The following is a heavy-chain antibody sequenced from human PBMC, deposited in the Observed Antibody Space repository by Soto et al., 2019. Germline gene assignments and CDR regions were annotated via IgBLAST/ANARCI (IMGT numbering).Heavy chain of an antibody. Sequence: QVQLVESGGGVVQPGRSLRLSCAASGFTFSSYGMHWVRQAPGKGLEWVAVISYDGSNKYYADSVKGRFTISRDNSKNTLYLQMNSLRAEDTAVYYCAKDLCLLAIPGNYFDYWGQGTLVTVSS. J-gene: IGHJ4*02. CDR3: AKDLCLLAIPGNYFDY. V-gene: IGHV3-30*18. D-gene: IGHD2-15*01. CDR2: ISYDGSNK. CDR1: GFTFSSYG.